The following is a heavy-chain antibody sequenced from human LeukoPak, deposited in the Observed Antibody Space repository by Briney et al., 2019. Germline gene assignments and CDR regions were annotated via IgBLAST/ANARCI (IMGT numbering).Heavy chain of an antibody. D-gene: IGHD1-26*01. J-gene: IGHJ3*02. V-gene: IGHV3-48*01. Sequence: PGGSLRLSCAVSGSIFSSSWMSWVRQAPGKGLEWVSCISSSSSTIYYADSVKGRFTISRDNAKNSLYLQMNSLRAEDTAVYYCARDRRELLAFDIWGQGTMVTVSS. CDR3: ARDRRELLAFDI. CDR1: GSIFSSSW. CDR2: ISSSSSTI.